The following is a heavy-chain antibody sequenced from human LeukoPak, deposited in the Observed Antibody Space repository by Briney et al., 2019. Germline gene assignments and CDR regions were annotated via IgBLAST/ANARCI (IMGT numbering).Heavy chain of an antibody. CDR1: GYTFTDYY. Sequence: ASVKVSCNASGYTFTDYYFHWVRQAPGQGLEWMGRINPNNGDTNYAQKFQGRVTMTRDTSISTAYMELSRLGSDDTAVYYCARELVGAEFDYWGQGSLVTVSS. CDR2: INPNNGDT. J-gene: IGHJ4*02. D-gene: IGHD1-26*01. CDR3: ARELVGAEFDY. V-gene: IGHV1-2*06.